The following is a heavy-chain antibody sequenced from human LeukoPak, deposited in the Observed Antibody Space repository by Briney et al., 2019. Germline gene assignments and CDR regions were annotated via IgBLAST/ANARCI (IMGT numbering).Heavy chain of an antibody. CDR1: GFPLNNFP. D-gene: IGHD1-26*01. CDR3: ARAVVGATEGFDY. Sequence: GGSLRLSCAASGFPLNNFPMLWVRQSPGQGLEWVSTLSGDGQNTHYADTVKGRFTISRENAKNSLYLQMNSLRAGDTAVYYCARAVVGATEGFDYWGQGTLVTVSS. V-gene: IGHV3-13*01. J-gene: IGHJ4*02. CDR2: LSGDGQNT.